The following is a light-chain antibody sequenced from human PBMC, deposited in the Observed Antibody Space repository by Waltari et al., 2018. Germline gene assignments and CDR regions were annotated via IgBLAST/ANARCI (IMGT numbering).Light chain of an antibody. CDR3: QSCDDNLSGWV. V-gene: IGLV1-40*01. Sequence: QSVLTQPPSVSGAPGQTVTISCTGSSSNIGAGSAVHWYQHLPGAAPKVLIYDNINRPSGVPDRFSGSKSGTSASPTINGLQAEDEADYYCQSCDDNLSGWVFGGGTKLTVL. CDR1: SSNIGAGSA. CDR2: DNI. J-gene: IGLJ3*02.